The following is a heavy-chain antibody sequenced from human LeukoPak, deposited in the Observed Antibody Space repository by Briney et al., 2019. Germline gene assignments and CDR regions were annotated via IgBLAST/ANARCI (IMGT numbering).Heavy chain of an antibody. CDR3: AKGGSGIAQAADFDY. CDR2: ISGSGGST. Sequence: AGGSLRLSCAASGFTFSSYAMSWVRQAPGKGLEWVSAISGSGGSTYYADSVKGRFTISRDNSKNTLYLQMSGLRAEDMAVYYCAKGGSGIAQAADFDYWGQGTLVTVSS. D-gene: IGHD6-13*01. V-gene: IGHV3-23*01. CDR1: GFTFSSYA. J-gene: IGHJ4*02.